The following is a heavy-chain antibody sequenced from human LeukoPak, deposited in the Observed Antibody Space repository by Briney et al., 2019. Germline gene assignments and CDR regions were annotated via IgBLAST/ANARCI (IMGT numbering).Heavy chain of an antibody. CDR2: LYTSGTT. V-gene: IGHV4-61*09. Sequence: PSETLSLTCTVSGGSISSGSYYWTWIRQPAGKGLEWIGHLYTSGTTSYKPSLQSRVTISADTSKHQFSLRLTSVTAADTAVYYCARAGGSVGWYGTIDSWGQGTLVTVSS. CDR1: GGSISSGSYY. D-gene: IGHD6-19*01. J-gene: IGHJ4*02. CDR3: ARAGGSVGWYGTIDS.